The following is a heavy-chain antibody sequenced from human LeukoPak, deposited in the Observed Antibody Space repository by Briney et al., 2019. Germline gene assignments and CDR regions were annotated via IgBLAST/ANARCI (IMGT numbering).Heavy chain of an antibody. CDR3: ARHDLDYYYYMDV. Sequence: SETLSLTCNVSGGSISNYYWGWIRQPPGKGLEWIGSIYYSGSTYYNPSLKSRVTISVDTSKNQFSLKLSSVTAADTAVYYCARHDLDYYYYMDVWGKGTTVTISS. CDR1: GGSISNYY. CDR2: IYYSGST. V-gene: IGHV4-39*01. J-gene: IGHJ6*03.